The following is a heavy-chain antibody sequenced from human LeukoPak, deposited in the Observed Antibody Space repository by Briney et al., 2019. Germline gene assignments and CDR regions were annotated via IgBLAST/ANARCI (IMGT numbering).Heavy chain of an antibody. Sequence: SETLSLTCTVSGGSIGTYYWNWIRQPPGKGLEWVGYIYAGGNTHSNPSLNGRVAISLDTSKNQFSLRLNSVTAADTAVYYCARLWSAFGMWGQGTMVTVSP. CDR1: GGSIGTYY. J-gene: IGHJ3*02. CDR3: ARLWSAFGM. V-gene: IGHV4-4*09. D-gene: IGHD2-21*01. CDR2: IYAGGNT.